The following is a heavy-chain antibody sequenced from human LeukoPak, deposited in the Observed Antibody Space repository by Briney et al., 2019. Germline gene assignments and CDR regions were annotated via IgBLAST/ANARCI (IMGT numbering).Heavy chain of an antibody. CDR3: ARVVVPAAIPLVGYYYYYMDV. CDR2: IKQDGSEK. Sequence: QPGGSLRLSCAASGFTFSSNWMSWVRQAPGKGLEWVANIKQDGSEKYYVDSVKGRFTISRDNAKNSLHLQMSSLRAEDTAVYYCARVVVPAAIPLVGYYYYYMDVWGKGTTVTVSS. V-gene: IGHV3-7*01. CDR1: GFTFSSNW. J-gene: IGHJ6*03. D-gene: IGHD2-2*01.